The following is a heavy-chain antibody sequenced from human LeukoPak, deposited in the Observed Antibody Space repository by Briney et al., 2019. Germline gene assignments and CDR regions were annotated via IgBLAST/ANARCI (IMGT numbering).Heavy chain of an antibody. CDR3: ARVGQSGYDVWGHYYGMDV. D-gene: IGHD5-12*01. CDR1: GYTFTGYY. Sequence: VASVKVSCKASGYTFTGYYMHWVRQAPGQGLEWVGWISPNSGGTNYAQKFQGRVTMTRDTSIITAHMEQARLRSDVTAVYYCARVGQSGYDVWGHYYGMDVRGQGTTVTVFS. V-gene: IGHV1-2*02. J-gene: IGHJ6*02. CDR2: ISPNSGGT.